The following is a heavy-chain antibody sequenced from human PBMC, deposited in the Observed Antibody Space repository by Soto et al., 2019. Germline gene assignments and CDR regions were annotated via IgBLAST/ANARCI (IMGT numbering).Heavy chain of an antibody. Sequence: SETLSLTCTVSGGSISSYFYIWVRQPPGKGLEWIGSVYYTGTTDYNPSLKSRVTISVDTSKTQFSLNLRSVTAADTAVYYCARDLAAVPRAFDYWGRGTLVIV. D-gene: IGHD6-13*01. CDR1: GGSISSYF. CDR3: ARDLAAVPRAFDY. J-gene: IGHJ4*02. V-gene: IGHV4-59*01. CDR2: VYYTGTT.